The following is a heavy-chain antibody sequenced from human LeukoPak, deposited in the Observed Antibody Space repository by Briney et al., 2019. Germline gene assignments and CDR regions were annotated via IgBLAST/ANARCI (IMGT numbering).Heavy chain of an antibody. V-gene: IGHV2-5*02. Sequence: SGPTLVKPTPPLTLTYTFSGFSLRTSGVGVGWIRQPPGKALEWLALIYWDDDKRYSPSLKSGLTITKDTSKNQVVLTVTNMDPVDTATYYCAHRRAWDYFDYWGQGTLVTVSS. CDR3: AHRRAWDYFDY. CDR1: GFSLRTSGVG. CDR2: IYWDDDK. J-gene: IGHJ4*02.